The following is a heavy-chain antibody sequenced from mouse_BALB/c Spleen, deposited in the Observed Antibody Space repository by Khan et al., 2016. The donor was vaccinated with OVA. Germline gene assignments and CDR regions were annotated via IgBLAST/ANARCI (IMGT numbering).Heavy chain of an antibody. V-gene: IGHV3-2*02. CDR1: GYSITSDYA. CDR3: ARSYGKYLDY. CDR2: ISYSGST. J-gene: IGHJ2*01. D-gene: IGHD2-1*01. Sequence: EVQLQESGPGLVKPSQSLSLTCTVTGYSITSDYAWNWIRQFPGNKLEWMGYISYSGSTSYNPSLKSRISITRDTSKNQFFLQLNSVTTEDTTTYYCARSYGKYLDYWGQGTTLTVSS.